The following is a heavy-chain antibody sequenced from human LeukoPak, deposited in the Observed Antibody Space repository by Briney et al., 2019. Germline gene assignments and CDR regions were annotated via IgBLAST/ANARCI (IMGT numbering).Heavy chain of an antibody. Sequence: GASVKVSCKASGYTFTSYGISWVRQAPGQGLEWMGWISAYNGNTNYAQKLQGRVTMTTDTFTSTAYMELRSLRSDDTAVYYCARDREVLRYFDWLLPLDYWGQGTLVTVSS. CDR2: ISAYNGNT. CDR1: GYTFTSYG. J-gene: IGHJ4*02. CDR3: ARDREVLRYFDWLLPLDY. V-gene: IGHV1-18*01. D-gene: IGHD3-9*01.